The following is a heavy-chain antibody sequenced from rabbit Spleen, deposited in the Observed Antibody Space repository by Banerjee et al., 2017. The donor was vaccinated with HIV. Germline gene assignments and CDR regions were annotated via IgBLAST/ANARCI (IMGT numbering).Heavy chain of an antibody. CDR3: ARDLDGVIGWNFGW. CDR1: GFSFSAGYY. D-gene: IGHD4-1*01. V-gene: IGHV1S40*01. J-gene: IGHJ3*01. CDR2: IHAGSSNNI. Sequence: QSLEESGGDLVKPGASLTLTCTASGFSFSAGYYMCWVRQAPGKGLEWIACIHAGSSNNIYYATWAKGRFTISKTSSTTVTLQMTSLTAADTATYFCARDLDGVIGWNFGWWGQGTLVTVS.